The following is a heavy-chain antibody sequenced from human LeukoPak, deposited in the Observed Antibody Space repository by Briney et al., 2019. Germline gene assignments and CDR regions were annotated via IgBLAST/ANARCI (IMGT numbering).Heavy chain of an antibody. V-gene: IGHV4-34*01. CDR2: INHSGST. J-gene: IGHJ4*02. CDR3: ARANLTHTDYFDY. Sequence: SETLSLTCAVYGGSFSGYYWSWIRQPPGKGLEWIAEINHSGSTNYNPSLKSRGSISVDTSKNQFSLKLSSVTAADTAVYYCARANLTHTDYFDYWGQGTLVTVSS. D-gene: IGHD4/OR15-4a*01. CDR1: GGSFSGYY.